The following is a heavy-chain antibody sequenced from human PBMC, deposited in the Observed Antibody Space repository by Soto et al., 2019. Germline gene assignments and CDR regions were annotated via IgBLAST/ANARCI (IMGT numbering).Heavy chain of an antibody. CDR1: GGSISSGGYY. V-gene: IGHV4-30-4*08. D-gene: IGHD4-17*01. J-gene: IGHJ4*02. CDR3: ARTVTTPHVPDY. Sequence: SETLSLTCTVSGGSISSGGYYWSWIRQHPGKGLEWIGYIYYSGSTYYNPSLKSRVTISVDTSKNQFSLKLSSVTAADTAVYYCARTVTTPHVPDYWGQGTLVTVSS. CDR2: IYYSGST.